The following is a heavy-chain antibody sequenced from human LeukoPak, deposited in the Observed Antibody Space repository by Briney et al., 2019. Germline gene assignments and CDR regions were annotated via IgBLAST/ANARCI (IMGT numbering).Heavy chain of an antibody. V-gene: IGHV1-18*04. CDR1: GYTFTSYG. CDR2: ISAYNGNT. Sequence: GASVKVSCKASGYTFTSYGISWVRQAPGQGLEWMGWISAYNGNTNYAQKPQGRVTMTTDTSTSTAYMELRSLRSDDTAVYYCARDQVPRQWLPLGWFDPWGQGTLVTVSS. J-gene: IGHJ5*02. D-gene: IGHD6-19*01. CDR3: ARDQVPRQWLPLGWFDP.